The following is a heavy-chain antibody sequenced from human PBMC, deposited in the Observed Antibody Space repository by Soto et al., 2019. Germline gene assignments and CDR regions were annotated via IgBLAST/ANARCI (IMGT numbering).Heavy chain of an antibody. J-gene: IGHJ6*02. Sequence: GASVKVSCKASGGTFNSFAINWVRQAPGQGLEWMGGIIPLFGTTNYAQRFQGRVTIIADESTSTAYMELTSLTSHDTAVYYCARDVGAVEGDYYYGMDVWGQGTTVTVSS. CDR2: IIPLFGTT. CDR1: GGTFNSFA. D-gene: IGHD1-26*01. V-gene: IGHV1-69*13. CDR3: ARDVGAVEGDYYYGMDV.